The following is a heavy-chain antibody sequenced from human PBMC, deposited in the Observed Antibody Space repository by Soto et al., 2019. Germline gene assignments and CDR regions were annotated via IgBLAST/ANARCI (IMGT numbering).Heavy chain of an antibody. J-gene: IGHJ4*02. CDR2: ISSSSSYI. CDR3: ARDMVGIAPFDY. Sequence: GGSLRLSCAASGFTFSSYSMNWVRQAPGKGLEWVSSISSSSSYIYYADSVKGRFTISRDNAKNSLYLQMNSLRAEDTAVYYCARDMVGIAPFDYWGQGTLVTVSS. V-gene: IGHV3-21*01. D-gene: IGHD6-13*01. CDR1: GFTFSSYS.